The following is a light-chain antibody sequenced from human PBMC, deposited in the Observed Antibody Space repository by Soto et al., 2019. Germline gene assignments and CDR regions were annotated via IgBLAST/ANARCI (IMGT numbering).Light chain of an antibody. J-gene: IGKJ1*01. Sequence: DIQMTQSPSSLSASVGDRVTITCRASQRISTYLNWYQQKPGKAPNLLIYAASSLQSGVPSRFSGSGSGTDFTLTISSLQPEDFATYYCQQSHTAPTWTFGQGTKVEIK. CDR2: AAS. CDR3: QQSHTAPTWT. V-gene: IGKV1-39*01. CDR1: QRISTY.